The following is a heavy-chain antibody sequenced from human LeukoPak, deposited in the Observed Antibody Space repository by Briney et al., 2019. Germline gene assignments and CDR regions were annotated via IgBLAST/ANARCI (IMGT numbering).Heavy chain of an antibody. CDR3: AGEVAERNTGPDL. D-gene: IGHD2/OR15-2a*01. CDR1: GFTFSGYA. CDR2: ISGSGGST. Sequence: GGSLRLSCAASGFTFSGYAMSWVRQAPGKGLEWVSAISGSGGSTYYADSVKGRFTISRDNSKNTLYLQMNSLRAEDTAVYYCAGEVAERNTGPDLWGQGTLVTVYS. V-gene: IGHV3-23*01. J-gene: IGHJ5*02.